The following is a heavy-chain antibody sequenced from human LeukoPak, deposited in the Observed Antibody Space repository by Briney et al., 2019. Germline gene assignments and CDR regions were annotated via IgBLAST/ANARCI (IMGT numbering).Heavy chain of an antibody. J-gene: IGHJ4*02. V-gene: IGHV3-21*01. D-gene: IGHD6-19*01. CDR3: ARDIAVAGTGFDY. CDR2: ISSSSSYI. Sequence: GGSLRRSCAASGFTFSSYSMNWVRQAPGKGLEWVASISSSSSYIYYADSVKGRFTISRDNAKNSLYLQMNSLRAEDTAVYYCARDIAVAGTGFDYWGQGTLVTVSS. CDR1: GFTFSSYS.